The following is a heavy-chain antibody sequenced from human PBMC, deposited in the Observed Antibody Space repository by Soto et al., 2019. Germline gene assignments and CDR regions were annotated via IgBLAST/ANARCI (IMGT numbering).Heavy chain of an antibody. CDR3: AIASRGSSWNYYGMDV. CDR2: IYYSGST. D-gene: IGHD6-13*01. Sequence: SETLSLTCTVSGGSISSSSYYWGWIRQPPGKGLEWIGSIYYSGSTYYNPSLKSRVTISVDTSKNQFSLKLSSVTAADTAVYYCAIASRGSSWNYYGMDVWGQGTXVTVSS. CDR1: GGSISSSSYY. J-gene: IGHJ6*02. V-gene: IGHV4-39*01.